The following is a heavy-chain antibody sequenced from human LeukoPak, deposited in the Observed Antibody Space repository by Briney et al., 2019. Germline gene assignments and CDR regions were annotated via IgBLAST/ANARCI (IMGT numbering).Heavy chain of an antibody. J-gene: IGHJ4*02. Sequence: GRSLRLSCAASGFTLSSYAMHWVRQAPGKGRAWVAVISYDGSNKYYADSVKGRFTISSDNSKNTLYLQMNSLRAEFTSVYYCARDADYGDWLIDYWGQETLVTVSS. CDR2: ISYDGSNK. CDR1: GFTLSSYA. CDR3: ARDADYGDWLIDY. V-gene: IGHV3-30*04. D-gene: IGHD4-17*01.